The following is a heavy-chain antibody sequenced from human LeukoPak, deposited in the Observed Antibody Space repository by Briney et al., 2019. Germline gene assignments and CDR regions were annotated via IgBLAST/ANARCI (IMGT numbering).Heavy chain of an antibody. CDR1: GYTFINYA. J-gene: IGHJ4*02. CDR3: ARDIAPGTFGTFDY. D-gene: IGHD6-13*01. Sequence: GASVKVSCKASGYTFINYAITWVRQAPGQGLEWMGWINTNTGNPTYAQGFTGRFVFSLDTSVGTAYLQISSLKAEDTAVYYCARDIAPGTFGTFDYWGQGTLVTVSS. V-gene: IGHV7-4-1*02. CDR2: INTNTGNP.